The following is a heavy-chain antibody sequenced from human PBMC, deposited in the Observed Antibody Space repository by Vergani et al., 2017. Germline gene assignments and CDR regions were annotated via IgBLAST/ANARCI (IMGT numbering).Heavy chain of an antibody. J-gene: IGHJ3*02. Sequence: QVQLQESGPGLVKPSQTLSLTCTVSGGSISSGGYYWSWIRQHPGKGLEWIGYIYYSGSTYYNPSLKSRVTISVDTSKNQFSLKLSSVTAADTAVYYCARCTHGAYYYESSGYSSAFDIWGQGTRVTVSS. CDR3: ARCTHGAYYYESSGYSSAFDI. CDR2: IYYSGST. CDR1: GGSISSGGYY. D-gene: IGHD3-22*01. V-gene: IGHV4-31*03.